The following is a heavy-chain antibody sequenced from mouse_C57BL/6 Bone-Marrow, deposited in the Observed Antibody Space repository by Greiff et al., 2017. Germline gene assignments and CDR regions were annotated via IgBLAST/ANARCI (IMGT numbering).Heavy chain of an antibody. CDR1: GFTFSSYA. D-gene: IGHD6-1*01. V-gene: IGHV5-9-1*02. Sequence: EVMLVESGEGLVKPGGSLKLSCAASGFTFSSYAMSWVRQTPEKRLEWVAYISSGGDYIYYADTVKGRFTISRDNARNTLYLQMSSLKSEDTAMYYCTRVERLDWYFDGWGTGTTVTVSS. J-gene: IGHJ1*03. CDR2: ISSGGDYI. CDR3: TRVERLDWYFDG.